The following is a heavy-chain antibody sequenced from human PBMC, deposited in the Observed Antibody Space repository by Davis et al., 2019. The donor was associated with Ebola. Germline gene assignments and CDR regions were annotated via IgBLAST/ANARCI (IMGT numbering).Heavy chain of an antibody. Sequence: GGSLRPSCAASGFTFSSYSMNWVRQAPGKGLEWVSSISSSSSYIYYADSVKGRFTISRDNAKNSLYLQMNSLRAEDTAVYYCARDLHSSGFSDYWGQGTLVTVSS. V-gene: IGHV3-21*01. D-gene: IGHD3-22*01. J-gene: IGHJ4*02. CDR1: GFTFSSYS. CDR2: ISSSSSYI. CDR3: ARDLHSSGFSDY.